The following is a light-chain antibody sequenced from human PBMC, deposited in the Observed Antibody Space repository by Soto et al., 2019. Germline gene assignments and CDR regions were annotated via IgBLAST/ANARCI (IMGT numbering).Light chain of an antibody. CDR2: RAS. J-gene: IGKJ1*01. Sequence: DIQMTQSPSTLSASVGDRVTITCRASQTITDWLAWYQQKPGKAPRLLIYRASTLETGVPSRFSGSGSGTEFTLTMSSLQPHDFATYNCHQYSSSSQTFGPGTKMELK. CDR3: HQYSSSSQT. CDR1: QTITDW. V-gene: IGKV1-5*03.